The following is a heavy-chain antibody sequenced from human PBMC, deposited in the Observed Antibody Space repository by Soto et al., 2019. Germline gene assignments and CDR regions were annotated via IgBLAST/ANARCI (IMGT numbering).Heavy chain of an antibody. CDR3: ASGRYTSGWYPDYFDY. D-gene: IGHD6-19*01. Sequence: EVQVVESGGGLVQPGGSLRLSCAVYGFSFNNYWMAWLRQAPGKGLEWVANIKQDGSDKYYVDSLKGRFTISRDNAKNTLYLQMNSLRAEDTAVYYCASGRYTSGWYPDYFDYWGQGTLVTVSS. J-gene: IGHJ4*02. V-gene: IGHV3-7*03. CDR1: GFSFNNYW. CDR2: IKQDGSDK.